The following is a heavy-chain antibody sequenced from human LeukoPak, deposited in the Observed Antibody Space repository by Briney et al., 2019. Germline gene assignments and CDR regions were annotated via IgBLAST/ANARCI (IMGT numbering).Heavy chain of an antibody. CDR3: ARASGTMVRGVMGY. V-gene: IGHV1-2*02. Sequence: VASVKVSCKASGYTFTGYYMHWVRQAPGQGLEWMGWINPNSGGTNYAQKFQGRVTMTRDTSISTAYMELSRLRSDDTAVYYCARASGTMVRGVMGYWGQGTLVTVSS. D-gene: IGHD3-10*01. CDR1: GYTFTGYY. J-gene: IGHJ4*02. CDR2: INPNSGGT.